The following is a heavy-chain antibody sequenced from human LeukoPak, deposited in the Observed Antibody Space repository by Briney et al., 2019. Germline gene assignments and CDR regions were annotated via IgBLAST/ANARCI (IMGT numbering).Heavy chain of an antibody. Sequence: ASVKVSCKASGYTFTGYYMNWVRQAPGQGLEWMGWINPNSGGTNYAQKFQGRVTMTRDTSISTAYMELSRLRSDDTAVYYCARAVSSDYYYDSSGYEYWGQGTLVTVSS. CDR3: ARAVSSDYYYDSSGYEY. CDR1: GYTFTGYY. J-gene: IGHJ4*02. D-gene: IGHD3-22*01. V-gene: IGHV1-2*02. CDR2: INPNSGGT.